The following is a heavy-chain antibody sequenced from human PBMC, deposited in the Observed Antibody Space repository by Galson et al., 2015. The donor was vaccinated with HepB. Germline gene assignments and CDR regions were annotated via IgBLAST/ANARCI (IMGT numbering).Heavy chain of an antibody. CDR1: GGTFSNHA. V-gene: IGHV1-69*06. D-gene: IGHD3-16*01. CDR2: IIPIFSST. J-gene: IGHJ6*03. CDR3: ARDGAVEWRTVDYYYIDV. Sequence: SVKVSCKASGGTFSNHAISWVRQAPGQGLEWMGAIIPIFSSTNNAQKFQGRVTITADKSTSTVYMELSSLTSEDTAVYYCARDGAVEWRTVDYYYIDVWGKGTTVTVSS.